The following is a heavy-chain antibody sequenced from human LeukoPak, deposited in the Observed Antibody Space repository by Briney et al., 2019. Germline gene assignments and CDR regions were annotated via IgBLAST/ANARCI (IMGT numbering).Heavy chain of an antibody. Sequence: GGSLRLSCAASGFTFSSYTMNWVRQAPGKGLEWVSSITSSSSFIYYADSLKGRFTISRDNAKNSLYLQMNSLRAEDTAVYYCASVTSDWLFDYWGQGTLVTVS. CDR2: ITSSSSFI. CDR1: GFTFSSYT. D-gene: IGHD3-9*01. CDR3: ASVTSDWLFDY. J-gene: IGHJ4*02. V-gene: IGHV3-21*01.